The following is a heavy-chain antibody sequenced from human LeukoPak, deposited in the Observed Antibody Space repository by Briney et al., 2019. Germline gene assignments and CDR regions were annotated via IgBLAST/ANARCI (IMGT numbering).Heavy chain of an antibody. CDR2: ISYDGSNK. V-gene: IGHV3-30*03. D-gene: IGHD3-10*01. CDR1: GFTFSSYG. Sequence: GGSLRLSCAASGFTFSSYGMHWVRQAPGKGLEWVAVISYDGSNKYYADSVKGRFTISRDNSKNTLYLQMNSLRAEDTAVYYCARVRGDGSVDYWGQGTLVTVSS. CDR3: ARVRGDGSVDY. J-gene: IGHJ4*02.